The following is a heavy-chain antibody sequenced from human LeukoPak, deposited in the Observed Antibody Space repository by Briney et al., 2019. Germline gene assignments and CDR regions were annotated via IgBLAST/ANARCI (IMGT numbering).Heavy chain of an antibody. V-gene: IGHV3-30-3*01. J-gene: IGHJ4*02. D-gene: IGHD2-2*02. CDR2: ISYDGSNK. CDR1: GVTFSSYA. CDR3: ARDGPAAIAYYFDY. Sequence: HPGRSLRLSCAASGVTFSSYAMHWVRQAPGRGLEWVAVISYDGSNKYYADSVKGRFTISRDNSKNTLYLQMNSLRAEDTAVYYCARDGPAAIAYYFDYWGQGTLVTVSS.